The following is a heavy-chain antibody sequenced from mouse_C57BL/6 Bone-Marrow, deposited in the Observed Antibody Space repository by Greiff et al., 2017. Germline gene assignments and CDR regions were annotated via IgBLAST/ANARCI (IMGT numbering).Heavy chain of an antibody. J-gene: IGHJ2*01. CDR3: ARVGYDYDLHFDY. D-gene: IGHD2-4*01. V-gene: IGHV1-64*01. CDR2: IHPNSGST. CDR1: GYTFTSYW. Sequence: QVQLQQPGAELVKPGASVKLSCKASGYTFTSYWMHWVKQRPGQGLEWIGMIHPNSGSTNYNEKFKSKATLTVDKSSSTAYMQLSCLTSEDSAVYYCARVGYDYDLHFDYWGQGTTLTVSS.